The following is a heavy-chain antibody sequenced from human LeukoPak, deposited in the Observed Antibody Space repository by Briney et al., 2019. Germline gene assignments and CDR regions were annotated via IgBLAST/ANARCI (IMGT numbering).Heavy chain of an antibody. CDR2: MNPNSGNT. CDR3: ARGPHYDFWSGPYYYYYYMDV. CDR1: GYTFTSYD. Sequence: ASVKVSCKASGYTFTSYDINWVRQATGQGLEWMGWMNPNSGNTGYAQKFQGRVTITRNTSISTAYMELSSLRSEDTAVYYCARGPHYDFWSGPYYYYYYMDVWGKGTTVTVSS. D-gene: IGHD3-3*01. V-gene: IGHV1-8*03. J-gene: IGHJ6*03.